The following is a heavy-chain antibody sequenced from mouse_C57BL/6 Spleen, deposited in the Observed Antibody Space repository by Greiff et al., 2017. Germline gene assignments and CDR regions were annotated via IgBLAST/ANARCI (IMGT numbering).Heavy chain of an antibody. D-gene: IGHD2-4*01. V-gene: IGHV1-54*01. J-gene: IGHJ3*01. CDR3: ARVDDYDGAWFAY. CDR2: INPGSGGT. CDR1: GYAFTNYL. Sequence: QVQLQQSGAELVRPGTSVKVSCKASGYAFTNYLIEWVKQSPGQGLEWIGVINPGSGGTNYNEKFKGKATLTADKSSSTAYMQLSSLTSEDSAVYFCARVDDYDGAWFAYWGQGTLVTVSA.